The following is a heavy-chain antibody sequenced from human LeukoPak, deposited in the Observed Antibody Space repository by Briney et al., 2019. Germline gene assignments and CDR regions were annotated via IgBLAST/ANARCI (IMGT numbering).Heavy chain of an antibody. J-gene: IGHJ6*03. CDR1: GGSISSYY. V-gene: IGHV4-59*01. Sequence: SETLSLTCTVSGGSISSYYWSWIRQPPGKGLEWIGYIYYSGSTNYNPSLKSRVTISVDTPKNQFSLKLSSVTAADTAVYYCARGVRDYDILTGYYRPYYYYYYMDVWGKGTTVTVSS. CDR2: IYYSGST. D-gene: IGHD3-9*01. CDR3: ARGVRDYDILTGYYRPYYYYYYMDV.